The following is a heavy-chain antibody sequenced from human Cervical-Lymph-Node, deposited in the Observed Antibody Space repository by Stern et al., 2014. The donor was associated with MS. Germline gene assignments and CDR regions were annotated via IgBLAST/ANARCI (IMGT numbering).Heavy chain of an antibody. J-gene: IGHJ4*02. CDR1: GLTFSNYA. CDR3: AKDSFEGYYFDF. Sequence: EVQLVQSGGGLVQPGGTLRLSCAVSGLTFSNYAMTWVRQAPGKGLEWVSAISASGGSPFYADSVKGRFAISRDTSKSTLHLQMNSLRADDTAVYYCAKDSFEGYYFDFWGQGTLVAVSS. V-gene: IGHV3-23*04. CDR2: ISASGGSP.